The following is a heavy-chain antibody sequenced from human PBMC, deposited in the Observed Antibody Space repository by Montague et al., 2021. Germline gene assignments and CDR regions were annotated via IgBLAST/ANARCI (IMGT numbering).Heavy chain of an antibody. CDR2: VYYTGTT. Sequence: SETLSLTCTVSGDSINFYYWSWIRQPPGKRLEWIGYVYYTGTTNYNPSLKGRVTISVDTSRNQFFLNVNSVTAADTAVYYCARKGTNWDYWGQGTLVTVSS. J-gene: IGHJ4*02. D-gene: IGHD2-8*01. CDR3: ARKGTNWDY. V-gene: IGHV4-59*01. CDR1: GDSINFYY.